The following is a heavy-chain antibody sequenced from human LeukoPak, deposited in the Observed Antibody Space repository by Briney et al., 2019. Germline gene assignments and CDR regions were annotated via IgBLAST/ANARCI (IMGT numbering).Heavy chain of an antibody. D-gene: IGHD5-18*01. J-gene: IGHJ4*02. CDR2: ISYDGSNK. CDR1: GFTFSSYG. Sequence: GGSLRLSCAASGFTFSSYGMHWVRQAPGKGLEWVAVISYDGSNKYYADSVKGRFTISRDNSKNTLYLQMNSLRSEDTAVYYCARGGGSYTAMEPYYFDYWGQGTLVTVSS. CDR3: ARGGGSYTAMEPYYFDY. V-gene: IGHV3-30*03.